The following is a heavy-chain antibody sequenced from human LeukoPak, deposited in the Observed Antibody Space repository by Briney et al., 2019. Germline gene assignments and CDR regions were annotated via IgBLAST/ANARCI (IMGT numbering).Heavy chain of an antibody. V-gene: IGHV3-64*04. Sequence: GGSLRLSCSASGFTFNRFYLHWVRQAPGKGLEFVSHISSNGATTYYADSVKGRFTISRDNAKNSLYLQMNSLRAEDTAVYYCARPLDSSNNYFDYWGQGTLVTVSA. D-gene: IGHD6-13*01. CDR2: ISSNGATT. J-gene: IGHJ4*02. CDR1: GFTFNRFY. CDR3: ARPLDSSNNYFDY.